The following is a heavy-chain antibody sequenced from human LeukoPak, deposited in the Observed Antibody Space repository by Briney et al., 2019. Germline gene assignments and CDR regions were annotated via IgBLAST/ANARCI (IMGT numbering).Heavy chain of an antibody. Sequence: PGGSLRLSCAASGFTFSNAWMSWVRQAPGKGLEWVGRIKSKTDDGTTDYAAPVKGRFTISRDDSKNTLYLQMNSLKTEDTAVYYCTTGWSSWYVYWGQGTLVTVSS. V-gene: IGHV3-15*01. CDR1: GFTFSNAW. D-gene: IGHD6-13*01. CDR3: TTGWSSWYVY. J-gene: IGHJ4*02. CDR2: IKSKTDDGTT.